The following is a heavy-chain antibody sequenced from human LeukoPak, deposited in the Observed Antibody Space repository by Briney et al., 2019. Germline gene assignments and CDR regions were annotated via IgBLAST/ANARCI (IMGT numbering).Heavy chain of an antibody. D-gene: IGHD3-9*01. V-gene: IGHV5-51*01. CDR2: IYPGDSDT. CDR3: ARLAVDYYDILTGYDY. Sequence: ESLKISCKGSGYSFTSYWIGWVRQMPGKGLEWMGIIYPGDSDTRYSPSFQGQVTISADKSISTAYLQWSSLKASDTAMYYCARLAVDYYDILTGYDYWGQGTLVTVSS. J-gene: IGHJ4*02. CDR1: GYSFTSYW.